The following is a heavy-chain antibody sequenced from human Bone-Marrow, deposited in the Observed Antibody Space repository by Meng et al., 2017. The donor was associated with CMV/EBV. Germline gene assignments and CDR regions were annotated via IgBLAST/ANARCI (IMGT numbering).Heavy chain of an antibody. CDR2: ISSSSSYI. Sequence: GESLKISCAASGFTFSSYAMSWVRQAPGKGLEWVSSISSSSSYIYYADSVKGRFTISRDNAKNSLYLQMNSLRAEDTAVYYCARDHGESIATGDASAFDIWGQGTMVTVS. CDR3: ARDHGESIATGDASAFDI. D-gene: IGHD1-1*01. J-gene: IGHJ3*02. V-gene: IGHV3-21*01. CDR1: GFTFSSYA.